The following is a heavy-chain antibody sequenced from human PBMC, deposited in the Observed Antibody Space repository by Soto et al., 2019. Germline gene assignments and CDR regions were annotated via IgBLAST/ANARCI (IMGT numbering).Heavy chain of an antibody. V-gene: IGHV1-69*12. Sequence: QVQLVQSGAEVKKPGSSVRVSCKASGGTFSNYAISWVRQAPGQGLEWMGGIIPIFGTTYYAQKFQGRVTIIADESTTTAYLQLSSLRSEDTAMYCCARVEAVPGIYNYHGLDVWGQGTAVSVSS. CDR1: GGTFSNYA. D-gene: IGHD6-19*01. J-gene: IGHJ6*02. CDR2: IIPIFGTT. CDR3: ARVEAVPGIYNYHGLDV.